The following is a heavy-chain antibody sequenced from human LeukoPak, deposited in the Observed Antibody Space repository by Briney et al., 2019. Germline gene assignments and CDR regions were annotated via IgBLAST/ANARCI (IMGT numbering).Heavy chain of an antibody. CDR2: ISYDGSNK. Sequence: GRSLRLSCAASGFTFSSYAMHWVRQAPGKGLEWVAVISYDGSNKYYADSVKGRFTISRDNSKNTLYLQMNSLRAEDTAVYYCARGDSLGATLTDLDYWGLGTLVTVSS. CDR3: ARGDSLGATLTDLDY. V-gene: IGHV3-30-3*01. CDR1: GFTFSSYA. J-gene: IGHJ4*02. D-gene: IGHD1-26*01.